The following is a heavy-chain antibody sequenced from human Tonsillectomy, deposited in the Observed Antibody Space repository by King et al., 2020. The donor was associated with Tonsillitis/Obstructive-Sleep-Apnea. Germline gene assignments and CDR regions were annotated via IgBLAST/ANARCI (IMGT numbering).Heavy chain of an antibody. CDR2: IFHSGSK. D-gene: IGHD2-2*01. V-gene: IGHV4-38-2*02. CDR1: GASTRDNHY. Sequence: QLQESGPGLVKPSETLSLTCTVSGASTRDNHYWGWNRQPPGKGLEWIGNIFHSGSKYYNPSLRSRVTISVDTAKNQFSLKLSSVTAADTAGYYCASLGNIVVVPVANDWGKGTTVTVSS. J-gene: IGHJ6*04. CDR3: ASLGNIVVVPVAND.